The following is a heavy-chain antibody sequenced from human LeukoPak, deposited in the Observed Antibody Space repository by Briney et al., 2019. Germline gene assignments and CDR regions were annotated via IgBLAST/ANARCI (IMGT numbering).Heavy chain of an antibody. D-gene: IGHD3-22*01. V-gene: IGHV4-39*07. Sequence: PSETLSLTCTVSGGSISSSSYYWGWIRQPPGKGLEWIGGIYYSGSTYYNPSLKSRVTISVDTSKNQFSLKLSSVTAADTAVYYCARGQVTMIVVATDFDYWGQGTLVTVSS. J-gene: IGHJ4*02. CDR1: GGSISSSSYY. CDR3: ARGQVTMIVVATDFDY. CDR2: IYYSGST.